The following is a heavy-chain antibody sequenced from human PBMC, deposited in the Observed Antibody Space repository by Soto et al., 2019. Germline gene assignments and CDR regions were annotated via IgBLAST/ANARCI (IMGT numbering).Heavy chain of an antibody. Sequence: GGSLRLSCVASGFTFSTYAMTWVRQAPGKGLEWVSAISGSSASTYYADSVKGRFTISRDNSKNTLYLKMNSLRAEDTAVYYCAKLQGDEYITGNYYYYSMDVWGQGTTVTVSS. CDR3: AKLQGDEYITGNYYYYSMDV. D-gene: IGHD1-20*01. CDR2: ISGSSAST. V-gene: IGHV3-23*01. CDR1: GFTFSTYA. J-gene: IGHJ6*02.